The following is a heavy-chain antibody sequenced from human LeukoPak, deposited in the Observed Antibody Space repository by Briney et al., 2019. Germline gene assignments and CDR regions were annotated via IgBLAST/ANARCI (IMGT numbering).Heavy chain of an antibody. D-gene: IGHD3-22*01. CDR1: GFTFSSYS. V-gene: IGHV3-21*03. Sequence: KPGGSLRLSCAASGFTFSSYSMNRVRQAPGKGLEWVSSISSSSSYIYYADSVKGRFTISRDNAKNSLFLQMNSLRDEDTAVYYCARGYYSLGYFDYWGQGALVTVSS. J-gene: IGHJ4*02. CDR3: ARGYYSLGYFDY. CDR2: ISSSSSYI.